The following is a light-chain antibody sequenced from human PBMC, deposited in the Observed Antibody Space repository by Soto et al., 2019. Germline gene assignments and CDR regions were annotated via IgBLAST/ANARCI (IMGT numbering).Light chain of an antibody. V-gene: IGKV1-5*03. CDR2: KAS. CDR3: QQYNSLWT. J-gene: IGKJ1*01. CDR1: QSMSSW. Sequence: DIQMTQSPSTLSASVGDRVTITCRASQSMSSWLAWYQQKPGKAPKLLIYKASSLESGVPSRFSGSGSGTEFTLTISSLQPDDFATYYCQQYNSLWTFGQGTKMEIK.